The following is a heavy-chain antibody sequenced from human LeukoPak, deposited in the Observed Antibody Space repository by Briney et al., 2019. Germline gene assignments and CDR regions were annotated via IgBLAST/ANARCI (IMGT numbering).Heavy chain of an antibody. V-gene: IGHV1-69*04. J-gene: IGHJ4*02. CDR2: IIPIFGIA. D-gene: IGHD1-26*01. Sequence: SVKVSCKASGGTFSSYAISWVRQAPGQGLEWMGRIIPIFGIANYAQKFQGRVTITADKSTSTAYMELSRLRSGDTAGYYWARDKVGATVYYFDYWGQGTLVTVSS. CDR1: GGTFSSYA. CDR3: ARDKVGATVYYFDY.